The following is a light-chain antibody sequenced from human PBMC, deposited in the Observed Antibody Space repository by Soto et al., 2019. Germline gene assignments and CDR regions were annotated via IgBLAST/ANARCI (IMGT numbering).Light chain of an antibody. CDR3: QQYNNWPPWT. CDR1: QSVSSKY. CDR2: GAS. V-gene: IGKV3-20*01. J-gene: IGKJ1*01. Sequence: IVLTQSPDTLSLSPGERATLSCRASQSVSSKYLAWYQQKPGQAPRLLIYGASIRATGIPDRFSGSGSGTDFTLTISRLEPEDFAVYYCQQYNNWPPWTFGQGTKVEIK.